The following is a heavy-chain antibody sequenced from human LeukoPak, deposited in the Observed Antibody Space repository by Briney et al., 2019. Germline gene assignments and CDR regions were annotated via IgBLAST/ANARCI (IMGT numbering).Heavy chain of an antibody. D-gene: IGHD2-2*01. CDR2: INPNSGGT. Sequence: AASVKASCKASGYTFTGYYMHWVRQAPGQGLEWMGWINPNSGGTNYAQKFQGRVTMTRDTSISTAYMELSRLRSDDTAVYYCARDLLVPAASGDYWGQGTLVTVSS. V-gene: IGHV1-2*02. J-gene: IGHJ4*02. CDR3: ARDLLVPAASGDY. CDR1: GYTFTGYY.